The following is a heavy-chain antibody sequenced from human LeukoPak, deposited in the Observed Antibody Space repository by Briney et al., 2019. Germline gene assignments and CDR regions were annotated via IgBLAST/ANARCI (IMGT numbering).Heavy chain of an antibody. CDR3: ARVRYYYDSSGYYYGPRGHAFDI. V-gene: IGHV4-34*01. CDR2: INHSGST. J-gene: IGHJ3*02. D-gene: IGHD3-22*01. CDR1: GGSFSGYY. Sequence: SETLSLTCAVYGGSFSGYYWSWIRQPPGKGLEWIGEINHSGSTNYNPSLKSRVTISVDTSKNQFSLKLSSVTAADTAVYYCARVRYYYDSSGYYYGPRGHAFDIWGQGTMVTVSS.